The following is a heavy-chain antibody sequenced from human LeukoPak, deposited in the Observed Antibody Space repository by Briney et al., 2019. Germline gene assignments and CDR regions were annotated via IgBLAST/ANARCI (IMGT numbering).Heavy chain of an antibody. V-gene: IGHV4-34*01. J-gene: IGHJ4*02. CDR1: GGSISSYY. CDR3: ARTDTAMVTEFDY. CDR2: INHSGST. Sequence: SETLSLTCTVSGGSISSYYWSWIRQPPGKGLEWIGEINHSGSTNYNPSLKSRVTISVDTSKNQFSLKLSSVTAADTAVYYCARTDTAMVTEFDYWGQGTLVTVSS. D-gene: IGHD5-18*01.